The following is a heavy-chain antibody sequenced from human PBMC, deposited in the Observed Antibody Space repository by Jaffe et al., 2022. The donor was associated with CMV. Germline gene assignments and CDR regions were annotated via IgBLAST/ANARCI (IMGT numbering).Heavy chain of an antibody. Sequence: QVQLQQWGAGLLKPSETLSLTCAVYGGSFSGYYWSWIRQPPGKGLEWIGEINHSGSTNYNPSLKSRVTISVDTSKNQFSLKLSSVTAADTAVYYCARGDHDYGDYAVDYWGQGTLVTVSS. D-gene: IGHD4-17*01. CDR1: GGSFSGYY. J-gene: IGHJ4*02. CDR3: ARGDHDYGDYAVDY. V-gene: IGHV4-34*01. CDR2: INHSGST.